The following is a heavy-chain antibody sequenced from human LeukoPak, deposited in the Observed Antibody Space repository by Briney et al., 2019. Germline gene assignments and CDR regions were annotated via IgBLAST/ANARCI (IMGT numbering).Heavy chain of an antibody. Sequence: TGGSLRLSCAASGFTFSSYGMHWVRQAPGKGLEWVAVISYDGSNKYYADSVKGRFTISRDNSKNTLYLQMNSLRAEDTAVYYCARVGIWFGVNYYYYMDVWGKGTTVTISS. CDR2: ISYDGSNK. CDR3: ARVGIWFGVNYYYYMDV. D-gene: IGHD3-10*01. CDR1: GFTFSSYG. J-gene: IGHJ6*03. V-gene: IGHV3-30*03.